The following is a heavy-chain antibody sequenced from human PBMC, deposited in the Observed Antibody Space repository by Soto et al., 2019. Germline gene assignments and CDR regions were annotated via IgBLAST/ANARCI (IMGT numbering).Heavy chain of an antibody. D-gene: IGHD6-6*01. CDR3: ARGGGAARRREYYYYYGMDV. CDR2: INHSGST. Sequence: SETLSLTCAVYGGSFSGYYWSWIRQPPGKGLEWIGEINHSGSTNYNPSLESRVTISVDTSKNQFSLKLSSVTAADTAVYYCARGGGAARRREYYYYYGMDVWGQGTTVTVSS. CDR1: GGSFSGYY. J-gene: IGHJ6*02. V-gene: IGHV4-34*01.